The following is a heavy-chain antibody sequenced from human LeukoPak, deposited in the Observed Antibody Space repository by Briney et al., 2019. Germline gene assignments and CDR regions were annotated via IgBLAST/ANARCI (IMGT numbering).Heavy chain of an antibody. CDR1: GFTFSSYG. J-gene: IGHJ5*02. CDR3: TKEGAVTGSMWFDH. V-gene: IGHV3-30*18. Sequence: PGRSLRLSCAASGFTFSSYGIHWVRQAPGKGLEWVAVISSDGRTTYYAHSVKGRFTISRDNSKSTMYVQMNSLRTEDTAVYYCTKEGAVTGSMWFDHWGQGTLVTVSS. CDR2: ISSDGRTT. D-gene: IGHD6-19*01.